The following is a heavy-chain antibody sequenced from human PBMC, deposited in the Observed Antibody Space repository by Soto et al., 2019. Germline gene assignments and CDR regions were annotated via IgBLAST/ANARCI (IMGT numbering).Heavy chain of an antibody. CDR1: GFTFRNYA. CDR2: ITRSGDGT. CDR3: ARLLPRSAAGEGFYLDN. V-gene: IGHV3-23*01. D-gene: IGHD6-13*01. J-gene: IGHJ4*02. Sequence: GGSLRLSCTAVGFTFRNYAMIWVRQPPGKGLEWVSSITRSGDGTYYADSVKGRFTISRDNSMNTLNLQMNGLRVEDTAVYYCARLLPRSAAGEGFYLDNWGQGTLVTVSS.